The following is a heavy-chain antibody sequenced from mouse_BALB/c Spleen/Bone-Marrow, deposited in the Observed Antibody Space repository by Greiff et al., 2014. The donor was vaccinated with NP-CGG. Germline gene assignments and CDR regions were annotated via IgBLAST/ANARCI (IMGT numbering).Heavy chain of an antibody. J-gene: IGHJ4*01. V-gene: IGHV7-3*02. CDR2: IRNKAYGYTT. Sequence: EVKLVESGGGLVQPGGSLRLSCTTSGFTFTDYYMSWVRQPPGKALEWLAFIRNKAYGYTTEYSASVRGRFTISRDNSQSILYLQMNTLRAEDSATNYCARFPMDYWGQGTSVTVSS. CDR3: ARFPMDY. CDR1: GFTFTDYY.